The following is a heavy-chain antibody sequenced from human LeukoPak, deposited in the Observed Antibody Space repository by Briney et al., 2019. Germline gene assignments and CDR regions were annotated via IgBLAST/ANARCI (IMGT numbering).Heavy chain of an antibody. CDR3: AKNKSWNYDSFDI. Sequence: PSETLCLTCTVSGGSITTYYWSRIRQPPGKELEWIGYIYYSGSTTYNPSLKSRVTISVDTSKNQLSLRLTSVTAADTAMYYCAKNKSWNYDSFDIWGQGTIVTVSS. CDR2: IYYSGST. J-gene: IGHJ3*02. D-gene: IGHD1-7*01. V-gene: IGHV4-59*01. CDR1: GGSITTYY.